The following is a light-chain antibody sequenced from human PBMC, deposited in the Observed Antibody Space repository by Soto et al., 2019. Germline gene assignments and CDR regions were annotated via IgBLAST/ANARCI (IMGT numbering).Light chain of an antibody. Sequence: NFMLTQTHSVSESPGKTITISCTRSSGSIASNFVQWYRQRPGSAPTIVIYEDNRRPSGVPGRFSGSIDTSSNSASLTISGLTAEDEGDYYCQSSESDTHVVFDGGTKLTVL. V-gene: IGLV6-57*03. CDR2: EDN. CDR3: QSSESDTHVV. CDR1: SGSIASNF. J-gene: IGLJ2*01.